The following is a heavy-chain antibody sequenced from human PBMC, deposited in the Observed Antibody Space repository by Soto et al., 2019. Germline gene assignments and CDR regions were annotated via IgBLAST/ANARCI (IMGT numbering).Heavy chain of an antibody. CDR2: ISSSSSTI. V-gene: IGHV3-48*01. Sequence: EVPLVESGGGLVQPGGSLRLSCAASGFTFSSYSMNWVRQAPGKGLEWVSYISSSSSTIYYADSVKGRFTISRDNAKNSLYLQMNSLRAEDTAVYYCERGDWFDPWGQGTLVTVSS. CDR3: ERGDWFDP. J-gene: IGHJ5*02. CDR1: GFTFSSYS.